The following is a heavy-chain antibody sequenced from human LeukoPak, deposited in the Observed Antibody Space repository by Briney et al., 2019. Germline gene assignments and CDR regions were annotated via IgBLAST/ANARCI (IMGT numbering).Heavy chain of an antibody. J-gene: IGHJ3*02. CDR3: ARENFMATSGTTFDI. D-gene: IGHD1-1*01. CDR2: VSSSSTNK. Sequence: GGSLRLSCAASGSTFSSYAMNWVRQAPGKGLEWVSSVSSSSTNKFCADSVKGRFTISRDDAKNSLYLQMNSLRVEDTAVYYCARENFMATSGTTFDIWGQGTMVSVSS. CDR1: GSTFSSYA. V-gene: IGHV3-21*01.